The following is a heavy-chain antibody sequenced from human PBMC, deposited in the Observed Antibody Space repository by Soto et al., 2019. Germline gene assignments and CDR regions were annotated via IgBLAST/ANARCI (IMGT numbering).Heavy chain of an antibody. CDR3: AREFMITVTYFDY. Sequence: GGSLRLSCAASGFTFSNAWMSWVRQAPGKGLEWVGRIKSKTDGGTTDYAAPVKGRFTISRDDSKNTLYLQMNSLKTEDTAMYYCAREFMITVTYFDYWGQGTLVTVSS. CDR2: IKSKTDGGTT. J-gene: IGHJ4*02. V-gene: IGHV3-15*01. CDR1: GFTFSNAW. D-gene: IGHD4-17*01.